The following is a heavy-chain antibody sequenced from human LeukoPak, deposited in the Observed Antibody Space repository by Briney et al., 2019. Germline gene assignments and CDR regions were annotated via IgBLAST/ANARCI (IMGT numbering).Heavy chain of an antibody. Sequence: PGGSLRLSCAASGFTFSKYWVLWFRQAPGRGLESVSRINTDGTVTTYADSVKGRFTVSRDNADNTMFLQMNSVRDEDTAVYYCATKQWLAPPPDSWGQGTPVTVSS. CDR2: INTDGTVT. CDR1: GFTFSKYW. CDR3: ATKQWLAPPPDS. V-gene: IGHV3-74*01. D-gene: IGHD6-19*01. J-gene: IGHJ4*02.